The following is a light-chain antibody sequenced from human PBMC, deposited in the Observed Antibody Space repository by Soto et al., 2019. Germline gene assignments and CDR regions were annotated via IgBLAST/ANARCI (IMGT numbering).Light chain of an antibody. CDR1: QDIGNY. J-gene: IGKJ2*01. V-gene: IGKV1-33*01. CDR3: QQYDTLPPYT. Sequence: DIQMTPSPSSLSASVGSSVTIACQSNQDIGNYLNWYQQTPGKAPRLLIYDASNLEIGVPSRFSGSGSGTDFTFTISNLQPEDIATYYCQQYDTLPPYTCGQGTEVDIK. CDR2: DAS.